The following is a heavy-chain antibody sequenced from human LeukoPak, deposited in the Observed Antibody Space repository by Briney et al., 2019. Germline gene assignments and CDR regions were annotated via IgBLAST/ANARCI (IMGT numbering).Heavy chain of an antibody. V-gene: IGHV4-39*07. Sequence: PSETLSLTCTVSGGSISSSNYYWGWIRQPPGKGLEWIGSIYYSGSTYYNPSLKSRVTISVDTSKNQFSLKLSSVTAADTAVYYCARVRWVAVAGTDNYYFDYWGQGTLVTVSS. D-gene: IGHD6-19*01. CDR1: GGSISSSNYY. CDR2: IYYSGST. CDR3: ARVRWVAVAGTDNYYFDY. J-gene: IGHJ4*02.